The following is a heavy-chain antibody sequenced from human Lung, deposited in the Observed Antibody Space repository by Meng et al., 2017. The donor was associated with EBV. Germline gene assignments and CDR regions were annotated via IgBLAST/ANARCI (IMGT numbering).Heavy chain of an antibody. CDR2: ISGSGGST. CDR1: GFTFSNYA. V-gene: IGHV3-20*01. CDR3: ARVGGSYDPPHYFDS. Sequence: EVQLVESGGGLVQPGKSLGLSCAASGFTFSNYAMGWVRQAPGKGLEWVSAISGSGGSTGYADSVKGRFTISRDNAKNSLYLQMNSLRAEDTALYHCARVGGSYDPPHYFDSCGQGTLVTVSS. J-gene: IGHJ4*02. D-gene: IGHD1-26*01.